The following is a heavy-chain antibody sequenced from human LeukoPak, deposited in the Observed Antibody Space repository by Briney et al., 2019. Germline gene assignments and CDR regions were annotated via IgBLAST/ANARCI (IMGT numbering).Heavy chain of an antibody. D-gene: IGHD3-9*01. Sequence: GGSLRLSCAPSAFTFSDYYMSWIRQAPGKGLEWVSYISSSGSTIYYADSVKGRFTISRDNAKNSLYLQMSSLRAEDTAVYYCARDRLRSRYDILTGYYYWGQGTLVTVSS. CDR1: AFTFSDYY. J-gene: IGHJ4*02. CDR3: ARDRLRSRYDILTGYYY. V-gene: IGHV3-11*01. CDR2: ISSSGSTI.